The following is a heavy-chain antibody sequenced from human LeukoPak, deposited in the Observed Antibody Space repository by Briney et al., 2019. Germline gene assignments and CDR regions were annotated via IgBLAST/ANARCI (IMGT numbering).Heavy chain of an antibody. D-gene: IGHD1-26*01. CDR2: IYSGGST. J-gene: IGHJ6*02. CDR3: ARRGFLDYGMDF. Sequence: GGSLRLSCAASGFTASSNYMSWGRQAPGKGLEWVSVIYSGGSTYYADSVKGRFTISRDNSKNTLYLQMNSLRAEDTAVYYCARRGFLDYGMDFWGQGTTVTVSS. CDR1: GFTASSNY. V-gene: IGHV3-66*04.